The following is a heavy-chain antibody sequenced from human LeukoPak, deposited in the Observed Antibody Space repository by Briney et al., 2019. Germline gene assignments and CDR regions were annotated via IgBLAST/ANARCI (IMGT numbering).Heavy chain of an antibody. CDR2: ISSSSSYI. V-gene: IGHV3-21*01. CDR3: ARSTARHFDY. CDR1: GFTQNA. D-gene: IGHD2-2*01. Sequence: GGSLRLSCEASGFTQNAMGWVRQAPGKGLEWVSSISSSSSYIYYADSVKGRFTISRDNAKNSLYLQMNSLRAEDTAVYYCARSTARHFDYWGQGTLVTVSS. J-gene: IGHJ4*02.